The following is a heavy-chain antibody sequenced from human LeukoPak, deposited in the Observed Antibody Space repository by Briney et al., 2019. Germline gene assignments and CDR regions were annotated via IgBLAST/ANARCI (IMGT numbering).Heavy chain of an antibody. CDR3: ARDVDWNYRDYYYGVDV. Sequence: EASVKVSCKASGYTFTGYYMHWVRQAPGQGLEWMGWINPNSGGTNYAQKFQGRVTMTRDTSISTAYMELSRLRSDGTAVYYCARDVDWNYRDYYYGVDVWGQGTTVTVSS. V-gene: IGHV1-2*02. CDR1: GYTFTGYY. D-gene: IGHD1-7*01. J-gene: IGHJ6*02. CDR2: INPNSGGT.